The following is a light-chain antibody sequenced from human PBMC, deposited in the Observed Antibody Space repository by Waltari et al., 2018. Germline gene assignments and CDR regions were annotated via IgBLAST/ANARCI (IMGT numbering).Light chain of an antibody. CDR3: QTWDATSTFV. J-gene: IGLJ1*01. V-gene: IGLV3-1*01. Sequence: SFELTQPPSVSVSAGQTATITCSGDQLGNKYTSWYQQKPGQSPVVVIFQAKKRPSGIPERFSGSNSGNTATLTISGTQATDEADYYCQTWDATSTFVFGSGTTVSVL. CDR1: QLGNKY. CDR2: QAK.